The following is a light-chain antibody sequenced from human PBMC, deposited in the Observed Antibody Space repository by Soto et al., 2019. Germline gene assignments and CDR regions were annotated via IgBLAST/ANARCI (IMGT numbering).Light chain of an antibody. Sequence: DIQMTPSPSSLSASVGARVTITGRASQGIRNELGWYQQKPGRAPKRLIYDASNLQSGVPSRFSGSGFGTDFTLTISSLQPEDFATYSCLQHYSYPLTFGQGTKVDIK. CDR3: LQHYSYPLT. J-gene: IGKJ1*01. CDR1: QGIRNE. V-gene: IGKV1-17*01. CDR2: DAS.